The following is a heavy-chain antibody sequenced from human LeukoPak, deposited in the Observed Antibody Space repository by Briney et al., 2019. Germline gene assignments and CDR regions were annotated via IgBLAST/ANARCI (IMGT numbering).Heavy chain of an antibody. V-gene: IGHV4-34*01. CDR1: GGSFSGYY. CDR2: INHSGST. D-gene: IGHD6-25*01. J-gene: IGHJ4*02. Sequence: PSETLSLTCAVSGGSFSGYYWSWIRQPPGKGLEWIGEINHSGSTYYNPSLKSRGTISVDTSRNQFSLKLSSVTAADTAVYYCARRDSSGVVPRWDYWGQGTLVTVSS. CDR3: ARRDSSGVVPRWDY.